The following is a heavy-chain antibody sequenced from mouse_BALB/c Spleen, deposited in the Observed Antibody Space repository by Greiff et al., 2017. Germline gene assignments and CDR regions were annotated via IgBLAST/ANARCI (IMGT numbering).Heavy chain of an antibody. CDR2: ISSGSSTI. V-gene: IGHV5-17*02. J-gene: IGHJ2*01. D-gene: IGHD1-2*01. CDR3: ARGGGYYFDY. Sequence: EVKVVESGGGLVKPGGSLKLSCAASGFTFSSYGMHWVRQAPEKGLEWVAYISSGSSTIYYADTVKGRFTISRDNPKNTLFLQMTSLRSEDTAMYYCARGGGYYFDYWGQGTTLTVSS. CDR1: GFTFSSYG.